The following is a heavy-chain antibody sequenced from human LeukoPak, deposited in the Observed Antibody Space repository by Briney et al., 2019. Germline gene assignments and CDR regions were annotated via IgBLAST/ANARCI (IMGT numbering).Heavy chain of an antibody. CDR3: ARQRGSGCLDY. D-gene: IGHD6-19*01. CDR1: RFTLSNYW. J-gene: IGHJ4*02. Sequence: PGGSLRLSCAASRFTLSNYWMSWVRQAPGEGLEWVANIKQDGSETYYLDSVKGRFTIARDNAKNSLALQMNSLRAEDTAVYYCARQRGSGCLDYWGQGTLVTVSS. V-gene: IGHV3-7*01. CDR2: IKQDGSET.